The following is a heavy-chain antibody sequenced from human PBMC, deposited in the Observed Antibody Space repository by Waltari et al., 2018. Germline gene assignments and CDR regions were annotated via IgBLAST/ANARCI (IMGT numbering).Heavy chain of an antibody. V-gene: IGHV3-23*01. Sequence: EVQLLESGGGLVQPGGSLRLSCAASGFTFSSYAMSWVRQAPGTGLEWVSAISGSGGSTYYADSVKGRFTISRDNSKNTLYLQMNSLRAEDTAVYYCAKQGGDYEWTGAYYYYYGMDVWGQGTTVTVSS. CDR2: ISGSGGST. J-gene: IGHJ6*02. D-gene: IGHD4-17*01. CDR1: GFTFSSYA. CDR3: AKQGGDYEWTGAYYYYYGMDV.